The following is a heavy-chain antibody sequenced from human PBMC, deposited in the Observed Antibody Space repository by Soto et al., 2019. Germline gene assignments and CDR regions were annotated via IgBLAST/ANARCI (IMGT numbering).Heavy chain of an antibody. CDR1: GFTFSSYT. CDR3: AKGWGDY. J-gene: IGHJ4*02. V-gene: IGHV3-23*01. CDR2: ISSSGGST. Sequence: EVQLLESGGGLVQPGGSLRLSCAASGFTFSSYTMSWVRQGPGKGLEWVSGISSSGGSTVYADSVKGRFTISRDNFKNPLYLQMNSLRAEDKAVYYCAKGWGDYWGQGTPVTVSS. D-gene: IGHD7-27*01.